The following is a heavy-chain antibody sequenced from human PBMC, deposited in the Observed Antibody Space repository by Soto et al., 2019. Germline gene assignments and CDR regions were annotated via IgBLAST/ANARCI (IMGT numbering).Heavy chain of an antibody. V-gene: IGHV1-69*13. D-gene: IGHD6-6*01. CDR2: IIPIFGTA. CDR3: ARDRQLVATYYYYYGMDV. J-gene: IGHJ6*02. CDR1: GGTFSSYA. Sequence: SVKVSCKASGGTFSSYAISWVRQAPGQGLEWMGGIIPIFGTANYAQKFQGRVTITADESTSTAYMELSSPRSEDTAVYYCARDRQLVATYYYYYGMDVWGQGTTVTVSS.